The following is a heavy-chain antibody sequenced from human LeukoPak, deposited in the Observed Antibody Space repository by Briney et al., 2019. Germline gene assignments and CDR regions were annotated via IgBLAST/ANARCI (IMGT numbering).Heavy chain of an antibody. D-gene: IGHD5-18*01. Sequence: SQTLSLTCAISGDSVSINSAAWNWIRQSPSRGLEWLGRTYQRSKWYNDYAVSVKSRITINPDISKNQFSLQLNSVTPEDTAVYYCARGGQGDGYSADEAFDIWGQGTMVTVS. CDR1: GDSVSINSAA. CDR3: ARGGQGDGYSADEAFDI. V-gene: IGHV6-1*01. J-gene: IGHJ3*02. CDR2: TYQRSKWYN.